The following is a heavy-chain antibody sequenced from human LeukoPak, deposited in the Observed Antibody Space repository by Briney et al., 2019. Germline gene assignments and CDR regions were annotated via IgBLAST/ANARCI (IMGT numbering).Heavy chain of an antibody. D-gene: IGHD2-2*01. V-gene: IGHV3-30*04. J-gene: IGHJ4*02. CDR2: ISYDGSNK. CDR3: ARADIVVVPAAIAEIDY. Sequence: GRSLRLSCAASGFTFSSYAMHWVRQAPGKGLEWVAVISYDGSNKYYADSVKGRFTISRDNSKNTLYLQMNSLRAEDTAVYYCARADIVVVPAAIAEIDYWGQGTLVTVSS. CDR1: GFTFSSYA.